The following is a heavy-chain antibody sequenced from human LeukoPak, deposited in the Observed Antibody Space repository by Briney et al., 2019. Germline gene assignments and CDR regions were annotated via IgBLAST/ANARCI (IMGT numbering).Heavy chain of an antibody. D-gene: IGHD6-13*01. CDR2: IIPIFGTA. CDR3: ARDTGVIAAQNRANYYYYYYMDV. CDR1: GGTFSSYA. J-gene: IGHJ6*03. V-gene: IGHV1-69*06. Sequence: ASVKVSCKASGGTFSSYAISWVRQAPGQGLEWMGGIIPIFGTANYAQKFQGRVTITADKSTSTAYMELSSLRSEDTAVYYCARDTGVIAAQNRANYYYYYYMDVWGKGTTVTVSS.